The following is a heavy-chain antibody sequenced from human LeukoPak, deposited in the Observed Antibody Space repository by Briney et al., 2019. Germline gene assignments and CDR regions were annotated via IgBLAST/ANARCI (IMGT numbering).Heavy chain of an antibody. D-gene: IGHD5-18*01. Sequence: QSGGSLRLSCAASGFTFDDYGMHWVRQLPGKGLEWVSLISWDGGTKFYADSVKGRFTISRDNSKNLVYLEMNSLRPEDTALYYCVKGIQLWSGAYDSWGQGTLVTVSS. CDR1: GFTFDDYG. V-gene: IGHV3-43D*04. CDR3: VKGIQLWSGAYDS. CDR2: ISWDGGTK. J-gene: IGHJ4*02.